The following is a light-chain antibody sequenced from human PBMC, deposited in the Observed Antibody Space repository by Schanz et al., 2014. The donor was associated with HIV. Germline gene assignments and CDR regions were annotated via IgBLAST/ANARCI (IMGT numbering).Light chain of an antibody. J-gene: IGLJ2*01. V-gene: IGLV6-57*04. CDR3: QSSDASNPVV. CDR2: EDN. Sequence: NFMLTQPHSVSVSPGKTVSISCTRSSGSIASYYVQWYQQRPGSAPITVIYEDNQRPSGVPNRFSGSFDFSSNSAVLTISELRTEDEADYYCQSSDASNPVVFGGGTKVTVL. CDR1: SGSIASYY.